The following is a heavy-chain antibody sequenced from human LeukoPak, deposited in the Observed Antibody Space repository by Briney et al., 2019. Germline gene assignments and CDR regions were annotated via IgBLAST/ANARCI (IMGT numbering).Heavy chain of an antibody. CDR1: GYTFTGYY. CDR3: GRGRLPTIGVVNPSYYFDY. V-gene: IGHV1-2*02. Sequence: SVKVSCKASGYTFTGYYIHWVRQAPGQGLEWMGWINPNSGGTNYAQKLQGRVTVTWDTSISTAYMDLSSLRSDDTAVYYCGRGRLPTIGVVNPSYYFDYWGRGTLVTVSS. D-gene: IGHD3-22*01. CDR2: INPNSGGT. J-gene: IGHJ4*02.